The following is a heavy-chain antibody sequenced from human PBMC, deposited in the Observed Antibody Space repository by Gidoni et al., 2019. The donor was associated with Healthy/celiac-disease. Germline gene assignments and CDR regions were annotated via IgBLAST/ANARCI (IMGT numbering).Heavy chain of an antibody. V-gene: IGHV3-15*07. D-gene: IGHD6-25*01. Sequence: VQLVESGGGLVRPGGSLGLPCAAPGFPLRNAWLNWVRQAPGKGLEWVGGIKSKTDGGTTDYAAPVIGRFTISRYDTKNTLYLQMNSLKTEETAVYYCTTIRLLPKINYYMDVWGKGTTVTVSS. CDR3: TTIRLLPKINYYMDV. CDR2: IKSKTDGGTT. J-gene: IGHJ6*03. CDR1: GFPLRNAW.